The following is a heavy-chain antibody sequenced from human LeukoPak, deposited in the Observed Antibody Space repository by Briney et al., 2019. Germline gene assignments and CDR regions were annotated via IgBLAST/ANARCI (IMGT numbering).Heavy chain of an antibody. CDR3: AKMEVTTGLAFDI. CDR2: ISGSGGST. V-gene: IGHV3-23*01. D-gene: IGHD4-17*01. Sequence: GGSLRLSCAASGFTFSSYSMNWVRQAPGKGLEWVSAISGSGGSTYYADSVKGRFTISRDNSKNTLYLQMNSLRAEDTAVYYCAKMEVTTGLAFDIWGQGTMVTVSS. CDR1: GFTFSSYS. J-gene: IGHJ3*02.